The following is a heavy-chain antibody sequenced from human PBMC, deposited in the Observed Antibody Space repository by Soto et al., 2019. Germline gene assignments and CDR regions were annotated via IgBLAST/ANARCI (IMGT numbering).Heavy chain of an antibody. CDR3: AKDGIAAAGNY. Sequence: PSETLSLTCAVYGGSFSGYYWTWIRQPPGKGLEWIGEINHSGSTNYNPSLKSRVTISVDTSKNQFSLKLSSVTAADTAVYYCAKDGIAAAGNYWGQGTLVTVSS. CDR2: INHSGST. D-gene: IGHD6-13*01. J-gene: IGHJ4*02. V-gene: IGHV4-34*01. CDR1: GGSFSGYY.